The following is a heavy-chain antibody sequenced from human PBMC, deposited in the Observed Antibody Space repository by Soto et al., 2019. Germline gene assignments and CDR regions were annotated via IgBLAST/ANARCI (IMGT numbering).Heavy chain of an antibody. CDR2: ISSSGSTI. CDR1: GFTFSDYY. CDR3: ARDRHVPPYGSGPRYYYGVDV. V-gene: IGHV3-11*01. Sequence: GGSLRLSCAASGFTFSDYYMSWIRQAPGKGLEWVSYISSSGSTIYYADSVKGRFTISRDNAKNSLYLQMNSLRAEDTAVYYCARDRHVPPYGSGPRYYYGVDVWGQGTTVTASS. D-gene: IGHD3-10*01. J-gene: IGHJ6*02.